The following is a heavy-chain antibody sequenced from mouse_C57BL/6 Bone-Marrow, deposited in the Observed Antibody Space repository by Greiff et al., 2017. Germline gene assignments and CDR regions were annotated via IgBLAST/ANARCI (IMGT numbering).Heavy chain of an antibody. CDR3: ALYGSSPAWFAY. D-gene: IGHD1-1*01. V-gene: IGHV14-2*01. CDR1: GFNIKDYY. Sequence: EVKLVESGAELVKPGASVKLSCTASGFNIKDYYMHWVKQRTEQGLEWIGRIDPEDGETKYAPKFQGKATITADTSSNTAYLQLSSLTSGDTAVYYCALYGSSPAWFAYWGQGTLVTVSA. J-gene: IGHJ3*01. CDR2: IDPEDGET.